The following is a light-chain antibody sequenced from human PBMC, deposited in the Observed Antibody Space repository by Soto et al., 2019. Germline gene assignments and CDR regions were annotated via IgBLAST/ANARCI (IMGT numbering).Light chain of an antibody. CDR2: KAS. J-gene: IGKJ2*01. CDR1: QSISSW. V-gene: IGKV1-5*03. CDR3: QQYSSYSDT. Sequence: DIQMTQSPSTLSASVGDRVTITCRASQSISSWLAWYQQKPGKAPKLLIYKASDLAIGVPSRFSGSGSGTEFXXTXXXXXXXDXATYYCQQYSSYSDTFGQGTKLEMK.